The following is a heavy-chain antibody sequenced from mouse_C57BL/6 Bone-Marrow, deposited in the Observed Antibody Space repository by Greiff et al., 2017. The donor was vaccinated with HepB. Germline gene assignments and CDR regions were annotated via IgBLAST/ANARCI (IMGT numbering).Heavy chain of an antibody. J-gene: IGHJ3*01. Sequence: EVNVVESGGGLVKPGGSLKLSCAASGFTFSSYTMSWVRQTPEKRLEWVATISGGGGNTYYPDSVKGRFTISRDNAKNTLYLQMSSLRSEDTALYYCARPPYDYVWFAYWGQGTLVTVSA. CDR3: ARPPYDYVWFAY. D-gene: IGHD2-4*01. CDR2: ISGGGGNT. V-gene: IGHV5-9*01. CDR1: GFTFSSYT.